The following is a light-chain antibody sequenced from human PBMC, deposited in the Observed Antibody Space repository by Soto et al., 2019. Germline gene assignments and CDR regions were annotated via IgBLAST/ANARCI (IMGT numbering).Light chain of an antibody. Sequence: QSALTQPASVSGSPGQSITISCTGTSSDVGGYNYVSWYQQHPGKAPKLMIYEVSNRPSGVSNRFSGSKSSNTASLTISGLQAEDEADYYCSSYTSSSTRVFGGETKLTVL. V-gene: IGLV2-14*01. CDR3: SSYTSSSTRV. CDR1: SSDVGGYNY. J-gene: IGLJ2*01. CDR2: EVS.